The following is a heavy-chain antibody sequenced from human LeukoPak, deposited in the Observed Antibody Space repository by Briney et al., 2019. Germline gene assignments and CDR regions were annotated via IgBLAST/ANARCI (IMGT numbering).Heavy chain of an antibody. CDR3: ARHYSSSWYDMSLGS. CDR2: IYYSGST. V-gene: IGHV4-61*08. CDR1: GGSISSGGYY. Sequence: SETLSLTCTVSGGSISSGGYYWSWIRQHPGKGLEWIGYIYYSGSTNYNPSLKSRVTISVDTSKNQFSLKLSSVTAADAAVYYCARHYSSSWYDMSLGSWGQGTLVTVSS. J-gene: IGHJ5*02. D-gene: IGHD6-13*01.